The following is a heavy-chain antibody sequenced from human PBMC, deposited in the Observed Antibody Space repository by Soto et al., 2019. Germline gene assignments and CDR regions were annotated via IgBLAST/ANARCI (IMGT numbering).Heavy chain of an antibody. D-gene: IGHD2-21*02. CDR2: ISWNSGSI. V-gene: IGHV3-9*01. Sequence: EVQLVESGGGLVQPGRSLRLSCAASGFTFDDYAMHWVRQAPGKGLEWVSGISWNSGSIGFADSVKGRFTISRDNAKNSLFLQMNSLRAEDTALYYFAKVAATVVTRGELDYWGQGSLVTVSS. CDR3: AKVAATVVTRGELDY. CDR1: GFTFDDYA. J-gene: IGHJ4*02.